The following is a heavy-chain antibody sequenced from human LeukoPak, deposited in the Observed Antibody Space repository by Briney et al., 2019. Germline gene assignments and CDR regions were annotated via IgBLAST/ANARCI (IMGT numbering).Heavy chain of an antibody. Sequence: GGSLRLSCAASGFTFSSYDMSWVRQAPGKGLEWVSSISNSSSYIYYADSVKGRFTISRDNAKNSLYLQMNSLRAEDTAVYYCARDDDYYDSSGYYYDYFDYWGQGTLVTVSS. V-gene: IGHV3-21*01. J-gene: IGHJ4*02. CDR2: ISNSSSYI. CDR1: GFTFSSYD. CDR3: ARDDDYYDSSGYYYDYFDY. D-gene: IGHD3-22*01.